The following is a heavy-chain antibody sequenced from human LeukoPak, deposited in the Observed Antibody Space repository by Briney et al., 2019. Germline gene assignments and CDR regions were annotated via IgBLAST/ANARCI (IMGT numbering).Heavy chain of an antibody. J-gene: IGHJ4*02. V-gene: IGHV1-18*01. CDR2: ISAYNGNT. CDR3: ARDGLGGIVGATGTGC. CDR1: GYTFTSYG. Sequence: GASVKVSCKASGYTFTSYGISWVRQAPGQGLEWMGWISAYNGNTNYAQKLQGRVTMTTDTSTSTAYMELRSLRSDDTAVYYCARDGLGGIVGATGTGCWGQGTLVTVSS. D-gene: IGHD1-26*01.